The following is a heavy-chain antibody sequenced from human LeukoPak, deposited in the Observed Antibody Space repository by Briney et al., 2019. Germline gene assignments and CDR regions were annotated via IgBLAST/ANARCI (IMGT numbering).Heavy chain of an antibody. J-gene: IGHJ6*03. CDR2: ISYDGSNK. V-gene: IGHV3-30-3*01. CDR3: ARCRFRRGYYYYYMDV. D-gene: IGHD1-26*01. CDR1: GFTFSSYA. Sequence: GGSLRLSCAASGFTFSSYAMHWVRQAPGKGLEWVAVISYDGSNKYYADSVKGRFTISRDNSKNTLYLQMNSLRAEDTAVYYCARCRFRRGYYYYYMDVWGKGTTVTVSS.